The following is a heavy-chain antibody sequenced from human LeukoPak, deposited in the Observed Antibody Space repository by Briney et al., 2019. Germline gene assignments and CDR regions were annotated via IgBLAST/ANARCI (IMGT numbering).Heavy chain of an antibody. CDR3: ARENGGTKTDY. CDR2: IYYSGST. Sequence: SETLSLTCTVSGGSINSGDYHYWSWIRQPPGKGLEWIGYIYYSGSTYYNPSLKSRVTISVDTSKNQFSLKLSSVTAADTAVYYCARENGGTKTDYWGQGTLVTVSS. J-gene: IGHJ4*02. V-gene: IGHV4-30-4*01. D-gene: IGHD4-23*01. CDR1: GGSINSGDYHY.